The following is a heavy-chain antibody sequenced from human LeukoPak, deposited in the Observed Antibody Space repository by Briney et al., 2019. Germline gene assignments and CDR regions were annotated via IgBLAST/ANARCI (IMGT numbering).Heavy chain of an antibody. CDR1: GGSISSSSYY. V-gene: IGHV4-39*07. CDR2: IYYSGST. J-gene: IGHJ5*02. D-gene: IGHD4-17*01. CDR3: ARVGTTVTTGGWFDP. Sequence: SETLSLTCTVSGGSISSSSYYWGWIRQPPGKGLEWIGSIYYSGSTYYNPSLKSRVTISVDTSKNQLSLKLSSVTAADTAVYYCARVGTTVTTGGWFDPWGQGTLVTVSS.